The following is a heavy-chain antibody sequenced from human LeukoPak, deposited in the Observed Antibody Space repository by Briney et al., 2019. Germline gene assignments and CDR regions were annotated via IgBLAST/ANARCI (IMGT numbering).Heavy chain of an antibody. CDR3: ARQAAGPFDY. CDR1: GGSFSGYY. D-gene: IGHD6-13*01. Sequence: SETLSLTCAVYGGSFSGYYWSWIRQPPGKGLEWIGEINHSGSTNYNPSLKSRVTISVDTSKNQFSLNLSSVTTADTAVYYCARQAAGPFDYWGQGTLVTVSS. J-gene: IGHJ4*02. CDR2: INHSGST. V-gene: IGHV4-34*01.